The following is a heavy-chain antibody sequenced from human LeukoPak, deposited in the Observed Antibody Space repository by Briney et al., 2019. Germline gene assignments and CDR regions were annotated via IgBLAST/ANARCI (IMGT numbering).Heavy chain of an antibody. D-gene: IGHD6-19*01. Sequence: SETLSLTCTVSGGSISNSLYYWGWIRQPPGKGLEWIGSIYYSGRTSNNPSLQSRVTISVDTSKNQFSLKLSSVTAADTAVYYCARVPPGGIAVAGTPSGYFDYWGQGTLVTVSS. CDR1: GGSISNSLYY. CDR3: ARVPPGGIAVAGTPSGYFDY. J-gene: IGHJ4*02. CDR2: IYYSGRT. V-gene: IGHV4-39*07.